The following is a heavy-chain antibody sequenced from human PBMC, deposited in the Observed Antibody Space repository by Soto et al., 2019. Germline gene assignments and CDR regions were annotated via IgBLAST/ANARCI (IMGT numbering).Heavy chain of an antibody. CDR1: GGSINNDNYY. V-gene: IGHV4-39*01. Sequence: SETLSLTCTVSGGSINNDNYYWGWIRQPPGKGLEWIGIIFYNGFTYYSPSLKSRVTISVDTSKNQFSLKLTSVTAADTAVYYCARQDDFWSGSGWFDPWGQGSLVTVSS. CDR3: ARQDDFWSGSGWFDP. CDR2: IFYNGFT. J-gene: IGHJ5*02. D-gene: IGHD3-3*01.